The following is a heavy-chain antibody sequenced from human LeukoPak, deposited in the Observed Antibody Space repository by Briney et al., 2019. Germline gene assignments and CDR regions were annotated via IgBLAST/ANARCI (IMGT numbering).Heavy chain of an antibody. Sequence: GGSLRLSCAASGFTFDDYGMSWVRQAPGKGLECVSGINWYGGSTGYADSVKGRFTISRDNDKNSLYLEMNSLRAEDTALYCCARDKAHRYYYDSSGYYYDAFDIWGQGTMVTVSS. CDR2: INWYGGST. D-gene: IGHD3-22*01. CDR3: ARDKAHRYYYDSSGYYYDAFDI. CDR1: GFTFDDYG. J-gene: IGHJ3*02. V-gene: IGHV3-20*04.